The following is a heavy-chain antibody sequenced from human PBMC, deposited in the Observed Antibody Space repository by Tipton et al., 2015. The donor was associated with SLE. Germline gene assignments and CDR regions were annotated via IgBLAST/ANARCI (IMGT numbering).Heavy chain of an antibody. J-gene: IGHJ4*02. CDR2: ISYDGGNK. V-gene: IGHV3-30*19. CDR3: AGRYFDWYPFDY. D-gene: IGHD3-9*01. CDR1: GFTFSSYG. Sequence: SLRLSCAASGFTFSSYGMHWVRQAPGKGLEWVAVISYDGGNKYHADSVKGRFTISRDNSKNTLFLQMNSLRAEDTAVYYCAGRYFDWYPFDYWGQGTLVTVSS.